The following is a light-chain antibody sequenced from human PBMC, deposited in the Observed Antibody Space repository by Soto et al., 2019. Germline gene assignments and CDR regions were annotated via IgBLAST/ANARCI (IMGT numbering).Light chain of an antibody. CDR1: QGIGND. J-gene: IGKJ1*01. V-gene: IGKV1-6*02. Sequence: IRMTLSAASLSASVGDRVSITCRASQGIGNDLGWYQQKPGKAPKLLIYAASALQSGVPSRFSGSGSGTDFTLTISSLQPEDFATYYCLEDANYPRTFGQGTKVDI. CDR3: LEDANYPRT. CDR2: AAS.